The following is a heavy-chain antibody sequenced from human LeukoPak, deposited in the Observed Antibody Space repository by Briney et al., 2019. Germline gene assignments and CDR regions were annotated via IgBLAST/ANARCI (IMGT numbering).Heavy chain of an antibody. V-gene: IGHV3-20*04. Sequence: AGGSLRLSCAASGFTFNNNGMSWVRQAPWKGLEWVSGINWTGGSTGYADSVKGRFTVSRDNAKNSLYLQMNRLRAEDTALYYCARGLSRYYDSSGYYSYFDYWGQGTLVTVSS. J-gene: IGHJ4*02. D-gene: IGHD3-22*01. CDR2: INWTGGST. CDR1: GFTFNNNG. CDR3: ARGLSRYYDSSGYYSYFDY.